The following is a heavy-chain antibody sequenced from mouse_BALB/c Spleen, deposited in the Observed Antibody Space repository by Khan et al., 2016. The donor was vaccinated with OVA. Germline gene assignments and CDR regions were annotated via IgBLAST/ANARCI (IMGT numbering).Heavy chain of an antibody. CDR2: TNPTNGRT. D-gene: IGHD1-1*01. V-gene: IGHV1S81*02. J-gene: IGHJ2*01. CDR3: ARIKKIEATYFDD. CDR1: GYTFTSYW. Sequence: QVQLQQSGAELVKAGASVKMSCKASGYTFTSYWMHWVKQRLGQGLEWFAETNPTNGRTYYNEQFKSKATLTVDKSSSTAYMLLSGPTSEDSAVYYCARIKKIEATYFDDWGQGTTLTVSS.